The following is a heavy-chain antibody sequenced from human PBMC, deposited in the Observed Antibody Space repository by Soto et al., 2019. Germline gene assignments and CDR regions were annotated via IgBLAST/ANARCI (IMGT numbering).Heavy chain of an antibody. CDR2: IYYSGST. Sequence: PSETLSLTCTVSGGSISSYYWSWIRQPPGKGLEWIGYIYYSGSTNYNPSLKSRVTISVDTSKNQFSLKLSSVTAADTAVYYCARDPSGYSSGWHWFDPWGQVTLVTVS. CDR1: GGSISSYY. J-gene: IGHJ5*02. CDR3: ARDPSGYSSGWHWFDP. D-gene: IGHD6-19*01. V-gene: IGHV4-59*01.